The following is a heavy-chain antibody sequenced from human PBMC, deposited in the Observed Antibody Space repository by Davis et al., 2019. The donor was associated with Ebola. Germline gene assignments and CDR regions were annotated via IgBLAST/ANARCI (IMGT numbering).Heavy chain of an antibody. Sequence: GESLKISCAASGFTFSSNTMSWVRQAPGKGLVWVSRINDDGSTTSHADYVKGRFTISRDNAKNTLYLQMKSLRAEDTAMYYCTRGGLEPVDYWGQGTLVTVSA. D-gene: IGHD1-1*01. V-gene: IGHV3-74*01. CDR1: GFTFSSNT. J-gene: IGHJ4*02. CDR2: INDDGSTT. CDR3: TRGGLEPVDY.